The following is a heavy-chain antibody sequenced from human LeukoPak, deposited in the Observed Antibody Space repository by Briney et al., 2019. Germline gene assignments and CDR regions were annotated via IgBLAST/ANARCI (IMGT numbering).Heavy chain of an antibody. CDR1: GFFLSDYG. Sequence: GGSLRLSCAASGFFLSDYGMHWVRQAPGKGREWVAFVRNDGSNEYYVGSVKGRFTISRDKSKNTLYLQMNSLRVEDTAVYSCAKESDSGYHSEGPKNWGLGTLVTVSS. CDR3: AKESDSGYHSEGPKN. D-gene: IGHD5-12*01. CDR2: VRNDGSNE. V-gene: IGHV3-30*02. J-gene: IGHJ4*02.